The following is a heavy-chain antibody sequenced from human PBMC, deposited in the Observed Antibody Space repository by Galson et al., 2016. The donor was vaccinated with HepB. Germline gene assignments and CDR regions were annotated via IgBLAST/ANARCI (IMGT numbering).Heavy chain of an antibody. J-gene: IGHJ6*02. CDR1: GFTFSSSA. D-gene: IGHD4-17*01. Sequence: SLRLSCAASGFTFSSSAMHWARQAPGKGLEWVSGISDSAGSTYFADSVKGRFTISRDNSNNTLYVQMSSLRGEDTAIYYCAKVTTVSTSLSNYAMDVWGQGTTVTVSS. CDR2: ISDSAGST. CDR3: AKVTTVSTSLSNYAMDV. V-gene: IGHV3-23*01.